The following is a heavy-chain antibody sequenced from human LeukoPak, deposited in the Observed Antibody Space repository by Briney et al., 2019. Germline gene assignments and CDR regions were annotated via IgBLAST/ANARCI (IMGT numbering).Heavy chain of an antibody. Sequence: GGSLRLSCAASGFTFSSYSMNWVRQAPGKGLEWVSYISSSSSTIYYADSVKGRFTISRDNAKKSLYLQMNSLRAEDTAVYYCAREREYYYGSGRYYYYMDVWGKGTTVTVSS. D-gene: IGHD3-10*01. CDR2: ISSSSSTI. J-gene: IGHJ6*03. CDR1: GFTFSSYS. CDR3: AREREYYYGSGRYYYYMDV. V-gene: IGHV3-48*01.